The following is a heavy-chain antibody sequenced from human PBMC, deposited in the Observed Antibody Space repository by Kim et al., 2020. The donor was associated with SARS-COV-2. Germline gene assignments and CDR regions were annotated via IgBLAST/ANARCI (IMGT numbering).Heavy chain of an antibody. CDR2: NT. D-gene: IGHD6-6*01. J-gene: IGHJ4*02. Sequence: NTNYTPYLRSRVTISVDTSKNQFSLKLSSVTAADTAVYYCSGSSSIGLDYWGQGILVTVSS. V-gene: IGHV4-34*01. CDR3: SGSSSIGLDY.